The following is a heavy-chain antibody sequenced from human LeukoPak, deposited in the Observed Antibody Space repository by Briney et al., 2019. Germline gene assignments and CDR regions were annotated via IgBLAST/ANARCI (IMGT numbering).Heavy chain of an antibody. J-gene: IGHJ6*03. V-gene: IGHV1-2*02. CDR3: ARVSSGWYLGYYYYMDV. CDR1: GYTLTGYY. CDR2: INPNSGGT. Sequence: ASVKVSCKASGYTLTGYYMHWVRQAPGQGLEWRGWINPNSGGTNYAQKFQGRVTMTRDTSISTAYMELSRLRSDDTAVYYCARVSSGWYLGYYYYMDVWGKGTTVTVSS. D-gene: IGHD6-19*01.